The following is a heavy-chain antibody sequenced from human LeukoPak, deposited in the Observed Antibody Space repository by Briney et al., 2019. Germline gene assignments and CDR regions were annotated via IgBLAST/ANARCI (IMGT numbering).Heavy chain of an antibody. V-gene: IGHV3-23*01. Sequence: TGGSLRLSCAASGFTFSSYAMSWVRQAPGKGLEWVSAISGSGGSTYYADSVNGRFTISRDNSKNTLYLQMNSLRAEDTAVYYCAKAMRRYCSGGSCAESHYWGQGTLVTVSS. D-gene: IGHD2-15*01. CDR1: GFTFSSYA. CDR3: AKAMRRYCSGGSCAESHY. CDR2: ISGSGGST. J-gene: IGHJ4*02.